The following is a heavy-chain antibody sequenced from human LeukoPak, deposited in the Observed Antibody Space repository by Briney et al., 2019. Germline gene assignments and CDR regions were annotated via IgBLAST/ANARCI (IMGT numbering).Heavy chain of an antibody. CDR3: ARDYHSSWFFDWFDP. CDR2: IYHSGST. CDR1: GYSISSGYY. D-gene: IGHD6-13*01. V-gene: IGHV4-38-2*02. J-gene: IGHJ5*02. Sequence: SETLSLTCTVSGYSISSGYYWGWIRQPPGKGLEWIGSIYHSGSTYYNPSLKSRVTISVDTSKNQFSLKLSSVTAADTAVYYCARDYHSSWFFDWFDPWGQGTLVTVSS.